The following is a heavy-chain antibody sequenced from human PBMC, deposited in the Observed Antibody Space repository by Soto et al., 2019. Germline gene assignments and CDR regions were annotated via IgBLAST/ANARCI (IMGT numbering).Heavy chain of an antibody. Sequence: SDTLSLTCAVCGGAFSGYYWNWIRQPPGKGLEWIGEINHSGSTNYNPSLKGRVTISVDTSKNQFSLKLSSVTAADTAVYYCARVTYYYGSGSYIPPYGLAVWGQRTTVPVS. D-gene: IGHD3-10*01. CDR3: ARVTYYYGSGSYIPPYGLAV. CDR1: GGAFSGYY. CDR2: INHSGST. V-gene: IGHV4-34*01. J-gene: IGHJ6*02.